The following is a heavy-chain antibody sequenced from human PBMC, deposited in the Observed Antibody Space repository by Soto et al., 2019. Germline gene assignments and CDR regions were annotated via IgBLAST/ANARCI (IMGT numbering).Heavy chain of an antibody. J-gene: IGHJ4*02. CDR1: GFPFIDAW. V-gene: IGHV3-15*01. CDR3: STALRRDSALGAY. CDR2: IRSNADGGTE. D-gene: IGHD3-16*01. Sequence: EVQLVESGGGLVKPGGSLRLSCTASGFPFIDAWMSWVRQAPGKGLQWIGRIRSNADGGTEDLTAPVRDRFTISRDDSKTTLYLQMNSLKIDDTAVYFCSTALRRDSALGAYWGLGTLVSVSS.